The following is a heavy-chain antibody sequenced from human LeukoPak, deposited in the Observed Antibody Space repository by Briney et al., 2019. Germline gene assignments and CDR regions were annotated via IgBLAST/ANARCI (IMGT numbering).Heavy chain of an antibody. V-gene: IGHV3-15*01. D-gene: IGHD2-15*01. J-gene: IGHJ6*03. CDR2: IKSKTDGGTT. CDR1: GFTFSNAW. CDR3: TLLVYYYYYMDV. Sequence: GGSLRLSCAASGFTFSNAWMSWVRQAPGKGLEWVGRIKSKTDGGTTDYAAPVKGRFTISRDDSKKTLYLQMNSLKTEDTAVYYCTLLVYYYYYMDVWGKGTTVTVSS.